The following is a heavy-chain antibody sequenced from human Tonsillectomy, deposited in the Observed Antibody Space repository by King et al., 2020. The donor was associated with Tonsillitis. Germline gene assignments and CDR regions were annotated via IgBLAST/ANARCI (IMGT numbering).Heavy chain of an antibody. CDR1: GGSISSGDYY. CDR3: ASARVYCGGECGSVSFDI. D-gene: IGHD2-21*01. V-gene: IGHV4-30-4*01. J-gene: IGHJ3*02. CDR2: IYYSGST. Sequence: VQLQESGPGLVKPSQTLSLTCTVSGGSISSGDYYWSWIRQPPGKGLEWIGYIYYSGSTYYNPSLKIRVTMSIETSKKQFSLKLSAVTAADTAVYYGASARVYCGGECGSVSFDIWGQGTMVTVSS.